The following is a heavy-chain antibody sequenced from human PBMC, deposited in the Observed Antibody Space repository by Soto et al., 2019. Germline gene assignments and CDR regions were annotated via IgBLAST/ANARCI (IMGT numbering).Heavy chain of an antibody. D-gene: IGHD3-22*01. CDR2: IIPIFGTA. CDR1: GGTFSSYA. Sequence: QVQLVQSGAEVKKPGSSVKVSCKASGGTFSSYAISWVRQAPGQGLEWMGGIIPIFGTANYAQKFQGRVTITADESTSTAYMELSSLISEDTAVYYCAREGGDYYDSSGYLCYFDYWGQGTLVTVSS. J-gene: IGHJ4*02. CDR3: AREGGDYYDSSGYLCYFDY. V-gene: IGHV1-69*01.